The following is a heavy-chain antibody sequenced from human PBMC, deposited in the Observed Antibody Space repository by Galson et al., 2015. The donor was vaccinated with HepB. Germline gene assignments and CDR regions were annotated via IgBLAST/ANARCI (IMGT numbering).Heavy chain of an antibody. D-gene: IGHD5-18*01. CDR1: GGSISSSSYY. CDR2: IYYSGIT. J-gene: IGHJ4*02. V-gene: IGHV4-39*01. CDR3: ASSRLGLQMWFPFDY. Sequence: SETLSLTCTVSGGSISSSSYYWGWIRQPPGTGLEWIGSIYYSGITSYNPSLKSRVTISVDTSKNQFSLKLSSVTAADTAVYYCASSRLGLQMWFPFDYWGQGTLVTVSS.